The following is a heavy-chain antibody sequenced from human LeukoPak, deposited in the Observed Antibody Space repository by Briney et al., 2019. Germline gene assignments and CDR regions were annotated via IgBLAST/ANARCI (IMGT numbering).Heavy chain of an antibody. J-gene: IGHJ3*02. Sequence: PGGSLRLSCAASGFTFSSYGMHWVRQAPGKGLEWVAVIWYDGSNKYYADSVKGRFTISRDNSKNTLYLQMNSLRAEDTAVYYCARDSVPWVPGSLDAFDIWGQGTMVTVSS. CDR1: GFTFSSYG. V-gene: IGHV3-33*08. D-gene: IGHD3-10*01. CDR3: ARDSVPWVPGSLDAFDI. CDR2: IWYDGSNK.